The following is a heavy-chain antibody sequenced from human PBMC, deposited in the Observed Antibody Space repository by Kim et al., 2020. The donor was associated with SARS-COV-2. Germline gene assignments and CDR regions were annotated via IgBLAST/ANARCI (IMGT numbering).Heavy chain of an antibody. CDR2: IKQDGSEK. D-gene: IGHD3-22*01. CDR3: ARALFGYYYEWSY. Sequence: GGSLRLSCAASGFTFSSYWMSWVRQAPGKGLEWVANIKQDGSEKYYVDSVKGRFTISRDNAKNSLYLQMNSLRAEDTAVYYCARALFGYYYEWSYWGQGTLVTVSS. CDR1: GFTFSSYW. V-gene: IGHV3-7*03. J-gene: IGHJ4*02.